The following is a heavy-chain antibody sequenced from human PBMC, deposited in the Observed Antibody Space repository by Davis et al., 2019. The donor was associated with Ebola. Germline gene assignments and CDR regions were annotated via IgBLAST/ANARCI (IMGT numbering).Heavy chain of an antibody. Sequence: SLKISCAASGFTFDDYAMHWVRQAPGKGLEWVSGISWNSGSIGYADSVKGRFTISRDNAKNSLYLQMNSLRAEDTALYYCATMAPLVGATGYWGQGTLVTVSS. J-gene: IGHJ4*02. CDR3: ATMAPLVGATGY. D-gene: IGHD1-26*01. CDR2: ISWNSGSI. V-gene: IGHV3-9*01. CDR1: GFTFDDYA.